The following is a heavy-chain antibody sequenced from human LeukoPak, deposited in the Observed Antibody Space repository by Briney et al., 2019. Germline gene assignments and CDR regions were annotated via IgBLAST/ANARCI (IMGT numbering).Heavy chain of an antibody. Sequence: EGSLRLSCAASGFTFSIYAMSWVRQAPGKGLEWVSAISGSGGSTYYADSVKGRFTISRDNSKNTLYLQMSSLRAEDTAVYYCAKDGGIAAVTASSFCDYWGQGTLVTVSS. CDR3: AKDGGIAAVTASSFCDY. D-gene: IGHD6-13*01. CDR1: GFTFSIYA. V-gene: IGHV3-23*01. J-gene: IGHJ4*02. CDR2: ISGSGGST.